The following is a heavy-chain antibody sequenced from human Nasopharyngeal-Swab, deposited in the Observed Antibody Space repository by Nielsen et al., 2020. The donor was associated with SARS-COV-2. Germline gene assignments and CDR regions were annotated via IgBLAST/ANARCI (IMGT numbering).Heavy chain of an antibody. D-gene: IGHD2-2*01. J-gene: IGHJ3*02. CDR2: INPSGGST. CDR3: ARVPGNHDAFDI. Sequence: ASVKVSCKASGYTFTSYYMHWVRQAPGQGLEWMGIINPSGGSTSYAQKFQGRVTMTRDTSTSTVYMELSSLRSDDTAVYYCARVPGNHDAFDIWSQGTMVTVSS. CDR1: GYTFTSYY. V-gene: IGHV1-46*01.